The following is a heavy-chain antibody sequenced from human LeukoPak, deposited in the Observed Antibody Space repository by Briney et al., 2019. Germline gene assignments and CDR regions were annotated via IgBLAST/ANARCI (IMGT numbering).Heavy chain of an antibody. D-gene: IGHD5-24*01. CDR1: GGSISSSSNY. V-gene: IGHV4-39*01. J-gene: IGHJ5*02. Sequence: SETLSLTCTVSGGSISSSSNYWGWIRQPPGKGLEWIGSIYYSGSTNYNPSLKSGVTISVDTSKNQFSLKLSSVTAADTAVYYCARHRDLYNWFDPWGQGTLVTVSS. CDR3: ARHRDLYNWFDP. CDR2: IYYSGST.